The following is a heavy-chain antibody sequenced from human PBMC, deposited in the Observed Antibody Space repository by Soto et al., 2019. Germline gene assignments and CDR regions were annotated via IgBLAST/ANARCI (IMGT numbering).Heavy chain of an antibody. J-gene: IGHJ5*02. CDR2: IYSSGST. D-gene: IGHD6-13*01. CDR3: ARVIDSSSWFWFDP. Sequence: TSETLSLTCTVSGGSIRSGGYYWSWIRQHPGKGLEWVGYIYSSGSTHYNPSLKSRVTMSVDTSKNQFSLKLSPVTAADTAVYYCARVIDSSSWFWFDPWGQGTQVTVSS. V-gene: IGHV4-31*03. CDR1: GGSIRSGGYY.